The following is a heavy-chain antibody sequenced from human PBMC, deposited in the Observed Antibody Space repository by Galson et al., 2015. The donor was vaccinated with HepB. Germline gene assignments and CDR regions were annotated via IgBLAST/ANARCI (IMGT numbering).Heavy chain of an antibody. Sequence: SLRLSCAASGFSFSDAWMNWVRQAPGKGLEWVGRIKSRVSGGTADYAAPVRGRFTISRDDSKNTLYLQMDNLKTEDTAVYSCNWKPPHRDLLSGVDPWGQGTLVTVSS. D-gene: IGHD1-26*01. CDR1: GFSFSDAW. J-gene: IGHJ5*02. CDR3: NWKPPHRDLLSGVDP. V-gene: IGHV3-15*07. CDR2: IKSRVSGGTA.